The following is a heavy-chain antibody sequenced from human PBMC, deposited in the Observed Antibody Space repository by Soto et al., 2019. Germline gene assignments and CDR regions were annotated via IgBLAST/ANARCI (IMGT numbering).Heavy chain of an antibody. J-gene: IGHJ4*02. CDR2: IYYSGST. V-gene: IGHV4-59*01. D-gene: IGHD4-17*01. CDR3: ARAYGVGAGDY. Sequence: QVQLQESGPGLVKPSETLSLTCTVSGGSISSYYCSWIRQPPVKGLEWIGYIYYSGSTNYNPALTSRVTISVDTSKNQFSLKLSSVTAADTAVYYCARAYGVGAGDYWGQGTLVTVSS. CDR1: GGSISSYY.